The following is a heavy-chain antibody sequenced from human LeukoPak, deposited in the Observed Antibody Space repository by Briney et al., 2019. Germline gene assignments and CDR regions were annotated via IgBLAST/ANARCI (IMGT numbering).Heavy chain of an antibody. V-gene: IGHV3-33*08. D-gene: IGHD2-21*02. Sequence: PGSSLRLSCAASGLTFSSYGMHWVRQAPGKGREWVAFIWYDGTNKYYPDSVKGRFTISRDNSENTLYLQMNSRRAEDTAVYYCTRSGGDRDPFDYWGQGTLVTVSS. J-gene: IGHJ4*02. CDR1: GLTFSSYG. CDR2: IWYDGTNK. CDR3: TRSGGDRDPFDY.